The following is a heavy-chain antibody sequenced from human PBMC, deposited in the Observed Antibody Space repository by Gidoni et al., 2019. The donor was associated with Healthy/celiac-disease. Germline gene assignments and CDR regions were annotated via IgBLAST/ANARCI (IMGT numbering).Heavy chain of an antibody. V-gene: IGHV3-23*01. J-gene: IGHJ4*02. D-gene: IGHD4-17*01. CDR1: GFTFSSYA. Sequence: EVQLLESGGGLVQPGGSLRLSCAASGFTFSSYAMSWVRQAPGKGLEWVSAISGSGGSTYYADSMKGRFTISRDNSKNTLYLQMNSLRAEDTAVYYCAKEAGDYLPFDLMYDYWGQGTLVTVSS. CDR3: AKEAGDYLPFDLMYDY. CDR2: ISGSGGST.